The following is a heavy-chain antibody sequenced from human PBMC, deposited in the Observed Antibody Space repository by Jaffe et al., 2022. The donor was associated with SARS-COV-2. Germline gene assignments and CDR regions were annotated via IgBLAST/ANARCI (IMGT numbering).Heavy chain of an antibody. Sequence: QLQLQESGPRLVKPSETLSLTCTVSGGSISSSSYYWDLIRQPPGKGLEWIGCFYYTGRTYYNPSLESRVSISVDTSKNQFSLRLTSVTAADTAVYYCARHNFETTGRPFDSWGQGTLVTVSS. D-gene: IGHD1-1*01. CDR2: FYYTGRT. CDR1: GGSISSSSYY. V-gene: IGHV4-39*01. CDR3: ARHNFETTGRPFDS. J-gene: IGHJ4*02.